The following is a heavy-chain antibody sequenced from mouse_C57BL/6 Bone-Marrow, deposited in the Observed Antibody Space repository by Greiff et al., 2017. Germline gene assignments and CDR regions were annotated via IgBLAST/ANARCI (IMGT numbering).Heavy chain of an antibody. CDR3: AKPPQIYYDYGGRNYYAMDY. V-gene: IGHV1-55*01. J-gene: IGHJ4*01. CDR1: GYTFTSYW. Sequence: QVQLQQPGAELVKPGASVKMSCKASGYTFTSYWITWVKQRPGQGLEWIGDIYPGSGSPNYNEKFKSKATLTVDTSSSTAYMQLSSLTSEDSAVYYCAKPPQIYYDYGGRNYYAMDYWGQGTSVTVSS. CDR2: IYPGSGSP. D-gene: IGHD2-4*01.